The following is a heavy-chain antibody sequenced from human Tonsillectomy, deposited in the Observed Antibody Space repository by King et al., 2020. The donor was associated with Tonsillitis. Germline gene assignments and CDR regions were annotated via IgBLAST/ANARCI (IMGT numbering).Heavy chain of an antibody. CDR2: IGTAGDT. V-gene: IGHV3-13*01. Sequence: VQLVEFGGGLVQPGGSLRLSCAASGFTFSSYDMHWVRQATGKGPEWVSAIGTAGDTYYPGSVKGRFTISRENAKNSLYLQMNSLRAGDTAVYYCARAHYDSSGYYYDYWGQGTLVTVSS. J-gene: IGHJ4*02. D-gene: IGHD3-22*01. CDR1: GFTFSSYD. CDR3: ARAHYDSSGYYYDY.